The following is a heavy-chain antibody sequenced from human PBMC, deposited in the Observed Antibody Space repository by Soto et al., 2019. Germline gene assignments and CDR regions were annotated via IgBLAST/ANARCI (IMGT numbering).Heavy chain of an antibody. CDR3: ARGGRTIFGRYFDY. CDR2: IYYSGST. V-gene: IGHV4-30-4*01. J-gene: IGHJ4*02. CDR1: GGSISSGDYY. Sequence: QVQLQESGPGLVKPSQTLSLTCTVSGGSISSGDYYWSWIRQPPGKGLEWIGYIYYSGSTYYNPSLKRRITISVDTSKNQFSLQLSSVTAADTAVYYCARGGRTIFGRYFDYWGQGTLVTVSS. D-gene: IGHD3-3*01.